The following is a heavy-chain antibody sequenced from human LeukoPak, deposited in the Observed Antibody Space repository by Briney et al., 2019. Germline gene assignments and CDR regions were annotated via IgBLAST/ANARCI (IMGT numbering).Heavy chain of an antibody. CDR2: MNQNGDQT. J-gene: IGHJ4*02. Sequence: GGSLRLSCAGSGFTFSDSWMNWVRQAPGKGLEWVATMNQNGDQTNYADSVRGRFTISRDNAKNSLYLQMNSLRAEDTAVYYCARDVRYWGVGTLVTV. V-gene: IGHV3-7*04. CDR1: GFTFSDSW. CDR3: ARDVRY.